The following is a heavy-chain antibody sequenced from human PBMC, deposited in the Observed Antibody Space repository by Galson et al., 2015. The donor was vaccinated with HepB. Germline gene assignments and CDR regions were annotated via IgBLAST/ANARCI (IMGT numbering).Heavy chain of an antibody. CDR3: TKEGNASGPDFDY. CDR1: GFTFTDYY. CDR2: TKDKINSYFT. V-gene: IGHV3-72*01. D-gene: IGHD2-15*01. Sequence: SLRLSCAASGFTFTDYYIDWVRQAPGKGLEWVGRTKDKINSYFTEFAASVKGRFAISRDESKKLVYLQMNSLKTEDTAVYYCTKEGNASGPDFDYWGQGALVTVSS. J-gene: IGHJ4*02.